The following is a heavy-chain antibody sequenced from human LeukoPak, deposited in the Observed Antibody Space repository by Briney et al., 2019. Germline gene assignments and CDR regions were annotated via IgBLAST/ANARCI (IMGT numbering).Heavy chain of an antibody. D-gene: IGHD6-13*01. Sequence: GGSLRLSCTASGFVFSDSGMHWVRQSPGKGLEWVTFIRYDGTNKDYADSVKGRFSISRDNSKNTVYLQMDSLSAEDTAVYYCAKEGNWYSLDSWGQGTLVTVSS. CDR3: AKEGNWYSLDS. V-gene: IGHV3-30*02. J-gene: IGHJ4*02. CDR2: IRYDGTNK. CDR1: GFVFSDSG.